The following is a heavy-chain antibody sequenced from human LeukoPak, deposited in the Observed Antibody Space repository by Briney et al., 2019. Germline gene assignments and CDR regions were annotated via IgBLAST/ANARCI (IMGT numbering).Heavy chain of an antibody. CDR2: ISYDARNK. J-gene: IGHJ3*02. CDR3: TRGTTDIVADVSDAFDI. Sequence: PGGSPRLSSAASGFTFTAFAMHWVRQAPGKGLEWVAAISYDARNKYYAVSVRGRFTISRDNSRNTLFLQLNSLKVEDTAVYFCTRGTTDIVADVSDAFDIWGQGSVVTVSS. CDR1: GFTFTAFA. D-gene: IGHD5-12*01. V-gene: IGHV3-30*04.